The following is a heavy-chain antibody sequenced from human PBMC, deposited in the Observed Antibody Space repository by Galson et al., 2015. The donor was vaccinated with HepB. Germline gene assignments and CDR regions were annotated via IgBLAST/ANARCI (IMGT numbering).Heavy chain of an antibody. CDR1: GFTVSSNY. CDR2: IYSGGST. J-gene: IGHJ6*02. Sequence: SLRLSCAASGFTVSSNYMSWVRQAPGKGLEWVSVIYSGGSTYYADSVKGRFTISRDNSKNTLYLQMNSLRAEDTAVYYCARSSTVTTFYYYYGMDVWGQGTTVTVSS. D-gene: IGHD4-17*01. V-gene: IGHV3-66*01. CDR3: ARSSTVTTFYYYYGMDV.